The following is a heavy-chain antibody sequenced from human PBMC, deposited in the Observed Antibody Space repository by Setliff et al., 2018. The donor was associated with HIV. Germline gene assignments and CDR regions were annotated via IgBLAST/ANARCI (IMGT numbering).Heavy chain of an antibody. D-gene: IGHD1-1*01. Sequence: SETLSLTCSVSGDSISSGSYFWGWIRQTPGKGLEWIGNIYYTGFAYYNPSLKSRVTISLDTSKTHFFLNLTSVTAADTAVYFCTREGRGDPAMATTRIDYWGQGKLVTVSS. CDR3: TREGRGDPAMATTRIDY. J-gene: IGHJ4*02. V-gene: IGHV4-39*02. CDR1: GDSISSGSYF. CDR2: IYYTGFA.